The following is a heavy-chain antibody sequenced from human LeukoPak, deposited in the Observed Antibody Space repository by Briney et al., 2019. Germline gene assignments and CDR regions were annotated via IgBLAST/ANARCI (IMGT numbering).Heavy chain of an antibody. Sequence: GGSLRLSCAASGFTFSSYGINWVRQAPGKGLEWVAVISYDGSNKYYADSVKGRFTISRDNSKNTLYLQMNSLRAEDTAVYYCARDPRAYYYYMDVWGKGTTVTVSS. J-gene: IGHJ6*03. CDR3: ARDPRAYYYYMDV. V-gene: IGHV3-30*03. CDR1: GFTFSSYG. CDR2: ISYDGSNK.